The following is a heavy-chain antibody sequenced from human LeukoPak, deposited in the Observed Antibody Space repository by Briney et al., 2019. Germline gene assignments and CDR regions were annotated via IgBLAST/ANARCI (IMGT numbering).Heavy chain of an antibody. CDR2: IYYSGST. CDR1: GGSISSYY. D-gene: IGHD5-18*01. CDR3: ARHRTAMVNFDY. V-gene: IGHV4-59*08. J-gene: IGHJ4*02. Sequence: SETLSLTCTVSGGSISSYYWSWIRQPPGKGLEWIGYIYYSGSTNYNPSLKSRVTISVDTSKSQFSLKLSSVTAADTAVYYCARHRTAMVNFDYWGQGTLVTVSS.